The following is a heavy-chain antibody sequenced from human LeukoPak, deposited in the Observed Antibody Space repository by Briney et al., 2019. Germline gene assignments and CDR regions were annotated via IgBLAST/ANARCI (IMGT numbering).Heavy chain of an antibody. D-gene: IGHD2-2*02. Sequence: GRSLRLSCAASAFSVSRDPVHWVRQAPGKGLEWLAVISYDGRRNYYADSVKGRFTISRDNAKNSLYLQMNSLRAEDTAVYYFARSPYCSSTSCYTRFDYWGQGTLVTVSS. J-gene: IGHJ4*02. CDR2: ISYDGRRN. CDR1: AFSVSRDP. V-gene: IGHV3-30*04. CDR3: ARSPYCSSTSCYTRFDY.